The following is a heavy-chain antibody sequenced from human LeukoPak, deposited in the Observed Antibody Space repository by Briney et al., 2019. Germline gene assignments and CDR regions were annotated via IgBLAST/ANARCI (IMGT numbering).Heavy chain of an antibody. Sequence: PGGSLRLSCAASGFTVSSNYMSWVRQAPGKGLEWVSVIYSGGSTYYADSVKGRFTISRDNSKNTLYLQMNSLRAEDTAVYYCARRGYSYGRDFDYWGQGTLVTVSS. CDR3: ARRGYSYGRDFDY. V-gene: IGHV3-66*04. CDR1: GFTVSSNY. J-gene: IGHJ4*02. CDR2: IYSGGST. D-gene: IGHD5-18*01.